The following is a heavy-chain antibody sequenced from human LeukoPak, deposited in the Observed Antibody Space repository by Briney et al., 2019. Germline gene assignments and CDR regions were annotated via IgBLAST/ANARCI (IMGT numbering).Heavy chain of an antibody. D-gene: IGHD3-10*01. CDR1: GDSVSANRAT. Sequence: SQTLSLTCAISGDSVSANRATWNWIRQSPSRGLEWLGRTYYRSKWSYDYAVSMKSRITINPDTSKNQFSLQLNSVTPEDTAVYYCARENTMVRGVINPLDYWGQGTLVTVSS. J-gene: IGHJ4*02. V-gene: IGHV6-1*01. CDR2: TYYRSKWSY. CDR3: ARENTMVRGVINPLDY.